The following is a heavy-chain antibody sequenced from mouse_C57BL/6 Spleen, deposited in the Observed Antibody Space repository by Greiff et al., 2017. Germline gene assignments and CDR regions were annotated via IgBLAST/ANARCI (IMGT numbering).Heavy chain of an antibody. CDR2: IWGVGST. V-gene: IGHV2-6*01. CDR3: ARDDGYLYYAMDY. CDR1: GFSLTSYG. J-gene: IGHJ4*01. D-gene: IGHD2-3*01. Sequence: VHLVESGPGLVAPSQSLSITCTVSGFSLTSYGVDWVRQSPGKGLEWLGVIWGVGSTNYNSALKSRLSISKDNSKSQVFLKMNSLQTDDTAMYYCARDDGYLYYAMDYWGQGTSVTVSS.